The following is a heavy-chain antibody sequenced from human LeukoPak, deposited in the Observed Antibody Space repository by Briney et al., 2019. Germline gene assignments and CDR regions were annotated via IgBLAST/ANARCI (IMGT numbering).Heavy chain of an antibody. CDR2: ISRESDGSGT. CDR3: AKDTVASSFDH. V-gene: IGHV3-74*01. CDR1: GFTLSSDW. D-gene: IGHD5-12*01. J-gene: IGHJ4*02. Sequence: GGPLRLSCAGSGFTLSSDWVHWVRQVPGKGLVWVARISRESDGSGTDYADSVKGRFSISRDRATNTVHLQMNSLRAKDTAVYYCAKDTVASSFDHWGQGTLVTVSS.